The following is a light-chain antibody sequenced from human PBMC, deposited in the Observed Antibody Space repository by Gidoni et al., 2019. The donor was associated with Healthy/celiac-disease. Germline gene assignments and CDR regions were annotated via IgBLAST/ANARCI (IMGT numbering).Light chain of an antibody. CDR2: GAS. CDR3: QQYNNWPRT. Sequence: EIVMTQSPATLSVSPGERATLSCRASQSVSSNLAWYQQKPGQAPRHLIYGASTKATGIPARCSGSGSGTEFTLTISSLQSEDFAVYYCQQYNNWPRTFGQGTKVEIK. CDR1: QSVSSN. V-gene: IGKV3-15*01. J-gene: IGKJ1*01.